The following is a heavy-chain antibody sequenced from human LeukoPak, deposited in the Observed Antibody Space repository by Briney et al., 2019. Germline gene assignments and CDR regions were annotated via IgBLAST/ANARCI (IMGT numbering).Heavy chain of an antibody. CDR2: ISYDGSNK. V-gene: IGHV3-30*18. J-gene: IGHJ4*02. CDR1: GFTFSIYG. CDR3: AKERRGVRAEY. Sequence: GGSLRLSCAASGFTFSIYGMHWVRQAPGKALEWVAVISYDGSNKYYADSVKGRFTISRDNSKNTLYLKMDSLRAEDTAVYYCAKERRGVRAEYWGQGTLVTVSS.